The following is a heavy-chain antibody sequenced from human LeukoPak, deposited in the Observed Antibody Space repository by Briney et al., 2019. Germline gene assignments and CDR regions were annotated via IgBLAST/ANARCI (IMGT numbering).Heavy chain of an antibody. J-gene: IGHJ4*02. CDR3: AREITGTRGVDY. D-gene: IGHD1-7*01. Sequence: SSETLSLPCTVSGDSFSSYFWSWIRQPAGKGLEWIGRMYTSGMTNSNPSLNSRVTMSVDTSKNQFSLNLTSVTAAGTAVYDCAREITGTRGVDYWGQGILVTVSS. V-gene: IGHV4-4*07. CDR2: MYTSGMT. CDR1: GDSFSSYF.